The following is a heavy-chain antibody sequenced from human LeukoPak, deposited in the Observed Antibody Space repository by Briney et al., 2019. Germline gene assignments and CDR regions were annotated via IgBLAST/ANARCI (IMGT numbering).Heavy chain of an antibody. Sequence: SETLSLTCTVSGGSMSSYYWSWIRQPPGKGLEWIGHIYNSGSTNYNPSLKSRVTISVDMSKNQFSLKLSSVIAADTAVYYCARGFWWFDPWGQGTLVTVSS. CDR3: ARGFWWFDP. V-gene: IGHV4-59*01. CDR2: IYNSGST. J-gene: IGHJ5*02. CDR1: GGSMSSYY. D-gene: IGHD3-3*01.